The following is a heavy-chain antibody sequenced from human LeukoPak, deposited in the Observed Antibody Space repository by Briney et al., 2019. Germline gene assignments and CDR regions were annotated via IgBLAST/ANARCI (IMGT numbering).Heavy chain of an antibody. CDR3: ASHCGGDCYRDY. D-gene: IGHD2-21*02. CDR2: ISYDGSNK. Sequence: GGSLRLSCAASGFTFSSYAMHWVRQAPGKGLEWVAVISYDGSNKYYADSVKGRFTISRDNSKNTLYLQMNSLRAEDTAVYYCASHCGGDCYRDYWGQGTLVTVSS. V-gene: IGHV3-30*04. CDR1: GFTFSSYA. J-gene: IGHJ4*02.